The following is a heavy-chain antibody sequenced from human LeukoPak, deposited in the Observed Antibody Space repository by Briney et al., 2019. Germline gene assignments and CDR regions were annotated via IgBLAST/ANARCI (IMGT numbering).Heavy chain of an antibody. D-gene: IGHD3-10*01. V-gene: IGHV4-59*01. CDR2: IYYSGST. Sequence: SETLSLTCTVSGGSISSYYWSWIRQPPGKGLEWIGYIYYSGSTNYNPSLKSRVTISVDTSKNQFSLKLSSVTAADTAVYYCARDRQVRGVIVGMDVWGQGTTVTVSS. CDR1: GGSISSYY. J-gene: IGHJ6*02. CDR3: ARDRQVRGVIVGMDV.